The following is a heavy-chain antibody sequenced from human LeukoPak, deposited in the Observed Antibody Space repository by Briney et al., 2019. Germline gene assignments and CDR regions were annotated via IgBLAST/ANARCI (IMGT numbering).Heavy chain of an antibody. CDR2: ISGSAYTT. V-gene: IGHV3-23*01. CDR3: AKSGPYCGSTTCNYFDY. D-gene: IGHD2-2*01. J-gene: IGHJ4*02. CDR1: GFTFSSYS. Sequence: QAGGSLRLSCAASGFTFSSYSMNWVRQAPGKGLEWVSSISGSAYTTHYADSVKGRFTISRDNSKNALFLQVNSLRAEDTAVYYCAKSGPYCGSTTCNYFDYWGQGTLVTVSS.